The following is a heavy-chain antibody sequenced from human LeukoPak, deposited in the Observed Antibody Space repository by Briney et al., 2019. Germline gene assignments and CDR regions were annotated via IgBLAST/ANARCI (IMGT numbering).Heavy chain of an antibody. D-gene: IGHD3-22*01. Sequence: SRVTISVDTSNNQFSLKLTSVTAADTAVYYCARQFYYDSGGSHYWGQGTLVTVSS. CDR3: ARQFYYDSGGSHY. J-gene: IGHJ4*02. V-gene: IGHV4-39*01.